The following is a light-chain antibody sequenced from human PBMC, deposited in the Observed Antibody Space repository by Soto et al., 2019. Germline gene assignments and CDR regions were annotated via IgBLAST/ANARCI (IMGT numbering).Light chain of an antibody. V-gene: IGKV3-15*01. Sequence: EILMTQSPATLSVSPGERATLSCRASHSVSRNLAWYQQKPGQTPRLLIYGASARATGTPARFSGSGSGTEYTLTISSVQSEDFGVYYCQQYNNWPQWTFGQGTKVEIK. CDR1: HSVSRN. J-gene: IGKJ1*01. CDR2: GAS. CDR3: QQYNNWPQWT.